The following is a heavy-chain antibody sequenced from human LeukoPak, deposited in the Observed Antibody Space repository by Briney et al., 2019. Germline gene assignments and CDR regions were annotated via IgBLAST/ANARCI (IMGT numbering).Heavy chain of an antibody. CDR3: AGQFSSSWYNLYYYYYYMDV. Sequence: SETLSLTCTVSGGSISSSSYYWGWIRQPPGKGLEWIGSIYYSGSTYYNPSLKSRVTISVDTSKNQFSLKLSSVTAADTAVYYCAGQFSSSWYNLYYYYYYMDVWGKGTTVTVSS. J-gene: IGHJ6*03. V-gene: IGHV4-39*01. CDR1: GGSISSSSYY. CDR2: IYYSGST. D-gene: IGHD6-13*01.